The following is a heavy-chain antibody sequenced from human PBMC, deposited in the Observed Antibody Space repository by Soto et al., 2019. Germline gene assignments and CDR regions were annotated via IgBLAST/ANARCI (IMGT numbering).Heavy chain of an antibody. V-gene: IGHV3-33*01. J-gene: IGHJ6*02. CDR1: GFTFSSYG. D-gene: IGHD2-2*01. Sequence: ESGGGVVQPGRSLRLSCAASGFTFSSYGMHWVRQAPGKGLEWVAVIWYDGSNKYYADSVKGRFTISRDNSKNTLYLQMNSLRAEDTAVYYCAREGGEKYCSSTSCYYYYGMDVWGQGTTVTVSS. CDR3: AREGGEKYCSSTSCYYYYGMDV. CDR2: IWYDGSNK.